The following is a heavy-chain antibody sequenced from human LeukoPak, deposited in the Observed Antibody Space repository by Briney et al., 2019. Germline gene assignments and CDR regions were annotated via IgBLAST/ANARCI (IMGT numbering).Heavy chain of an antibody. D-gene: IGHD6-19*01. Sequence: TGGSLRLSCAASGFTFSSYWMHWVRQAPGEGLVWVSRFNTDGGGTTYADSVKGRFTISRDNAKNTLYLQVNSLTAEDTAVYYCAREVAVPGQYYFDSWGQGTLITVSS. CDR2: FNTDGGGT. CDR3: AREVAVPGQYYFDS. V-gene: IGHV3-74*01. CDR1: GFTFSSYW. J-gene: IGHJ4*02.